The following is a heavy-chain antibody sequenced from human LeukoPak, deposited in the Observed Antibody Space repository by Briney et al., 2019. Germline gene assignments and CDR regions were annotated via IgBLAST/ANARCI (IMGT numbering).Heavy chain of an antibody. D-gene: IGHD3-3*01. J-gene: IGHJ3*02. CDR1: GYSISSGYY. V-gene: IGHV4-38-2*01. CDR2: IYHSGST. Sequence: PSETLSLTCAVSGYSISSGYYWGWIRQPPGKGLEWIGSIYHSGSTYYNPSLKSRVTISVDTSKNQFSLKLSSVTAADTVVYYCARGRDFWSGYQHAFDIWGQGTMVTVSS. CDR3: ARGRDFWSGYQHAFDI.